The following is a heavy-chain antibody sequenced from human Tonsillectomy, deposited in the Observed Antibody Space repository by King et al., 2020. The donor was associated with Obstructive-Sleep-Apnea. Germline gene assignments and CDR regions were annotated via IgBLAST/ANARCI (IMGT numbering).Heavy chain of an antibody. CDR1: GGSIISGGYH. V-gene: IGHV4-31*03. CDR3: ARLPGGNYGMDV. J-gene: IGHJ6*02. D-gene: IGHD3-16*01. CDR2: IYDSGST. Sequence: QLQESGPGLVKPSQTLSLTCTVSGGSIISGGYHWSWIRQHPGKGLEWIGYIYDSGSTYYNPSLKSRIDISVDTSKNQFSLKLRSVTAADTAVYYCARLPGGNYGMDVWGQGTTVTVSS.